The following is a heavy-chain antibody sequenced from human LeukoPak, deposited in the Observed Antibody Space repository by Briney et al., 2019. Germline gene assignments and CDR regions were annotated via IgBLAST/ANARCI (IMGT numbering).Heavy chain of an antibody. Sequence: ASVKVSCKASGYTFNSYDINWVRQATGQGLEWMGWMNPNSGNTGYAQRVQGRVTMTRNTSISTAYVELRSLRSDDTAVYYCARSFMSVQQLTPTDAFDIWGQGTMVTVSS. CDR2: MNPNSGNT. V-gene: IGHV1-8*01. CDR1: GYTFNSYD. J-gene: IGHJ3*02. D-gene: IGHD6-13*01. CDR3: ARSFMSVQQLTPTDAFDI.